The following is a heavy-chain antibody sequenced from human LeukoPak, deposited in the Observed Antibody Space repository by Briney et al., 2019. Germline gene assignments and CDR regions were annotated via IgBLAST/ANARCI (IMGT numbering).Heavy chain of an antibody. CDR3: AGGSGWLFGT. D-gene: IGHD6-19*01. J-gene: IGHJ5*02. CDR2: IRYDGSNK. Sequence: GGSLRLSCAASGFTFSSYGMHWVRQAPGKGLEWVAFIRYDGSNKYYADSVKGRFTISRDNSKNTLYLQMNSLRVEDTAIYYCAGGSGWLFGTWGQGTLVTVSS. V-gene: IGHV3-30*02. CDR1: GFTFSSYG.